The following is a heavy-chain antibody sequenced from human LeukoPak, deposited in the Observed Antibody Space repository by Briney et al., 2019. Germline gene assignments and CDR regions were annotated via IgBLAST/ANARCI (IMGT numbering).Heavy chain of an antibody. Sequence: SETLSLTCTISGGSITSYHWSWIRQPAGKGLEWIGRIYTSGSTNYNPSLKSRVTMSVDTSKNQFSLKLSSVTAADTAVYYCARDGLYSYGYSYFDYWGQGTLVTVSS. CDR2: IYTSGST. D-gene: IGHD5-18*01. CDR1: GGSITSYH. CDR3: ARDGLYSYGYSYFDY. V-gene: IGHV4-4*07. J-gene: IGHJ4*02.